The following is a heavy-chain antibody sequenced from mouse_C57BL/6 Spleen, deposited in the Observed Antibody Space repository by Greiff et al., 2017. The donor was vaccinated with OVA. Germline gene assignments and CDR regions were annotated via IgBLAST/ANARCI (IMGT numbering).Heavy chain of an antibody. J-gene: IGHJ2*01. D-gene: IGHD1-1*01. CDR2: INPNNGGT. CDR1: GYTFTDYY. Sequence: EVQLQPSGPELVKPGASVKISCKASGYTFTDYYMNWVQQSHGKSLEWVGDINPNNGGTSYNQKFKGKATLTVDKSSSTAYMELRSLTSEDSAVYYCARERGVVFDYWGQGTTLTVSS. CDR3: ARERGVVFDY. V-gene: IGHV1-26*01.